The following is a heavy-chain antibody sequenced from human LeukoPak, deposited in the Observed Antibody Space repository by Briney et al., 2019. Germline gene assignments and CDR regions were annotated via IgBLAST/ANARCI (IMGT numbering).Heavy chain of an antibody. CDR2: ISYDGSNK. CDR1: GFTISSYG. V-gene: IGHV3-30*18. D-gene: IGHD3-10*01. J-gene: IGHJ4*02. CDR3: AKVMKVRGVIFDY. Sequence: GRSLRPSCAASGFTISSYGMHWVRQAPGKGLEWVAVISYDGSNKYYADSVKGRFTISRDNSKNTLYLQVNSLRAEDTAVYYCAKVMKVRGVIFDYWGQGTLVTVSS.